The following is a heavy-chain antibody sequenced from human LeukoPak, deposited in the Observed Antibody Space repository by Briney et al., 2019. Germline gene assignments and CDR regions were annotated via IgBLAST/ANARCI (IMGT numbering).Heavy chain of an antibody. CDR3: AKDDYYDDPDYFDY. Sequence: GGSLRLSCAASGFTFSSYAMSWVSRAPGKGLEGVSAISGSGGSTYYADSVKGRFTISRDNSKNTLYLQMNSLRAEDTAVYYCAKDDYYDDPDYFDYWGEGTLVTVSS. J-gene: IGHJ4*02. V-gene: IGHV3-23*01. CDR2: ISGSGGST. CDR1: GFTFSSYA. D-gene: IGHD3-22*01.